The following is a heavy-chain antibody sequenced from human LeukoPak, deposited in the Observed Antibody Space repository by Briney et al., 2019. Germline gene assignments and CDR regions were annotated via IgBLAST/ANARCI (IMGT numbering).Heavy chain of an antibody. CDR3: ARHKGDTYYDILTGYNNWFDP. V-gene: IGHV4-59*08. J-gene: IGHJ5*02. Sequence: SETLSLTCTVSGGSISSYYWSWIRQPPGKGLEWIGYIYCSGSTNYNSSLKSRVTISVDTSKNQFSLKLSSVTAADTAVYYCARHKGDTYYDILTGYNNWFDPWGQGTLVTVSS. CDR1: GGSISSYY. CDR2: IYCSGST. D-gene: IGHD3-9*01.